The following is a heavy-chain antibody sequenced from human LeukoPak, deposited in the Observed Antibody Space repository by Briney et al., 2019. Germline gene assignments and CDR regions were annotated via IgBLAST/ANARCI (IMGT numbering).Heavy chain of an antibody. D-gene: IGHD2-2*02. CDR2: INGDGTTI. CDR1: GFTFGDYY. CDR3: ARYPLQYYYYFLDV. V-gene: IGHV3-11*01. Sequence: PGGSLRLSCTASGFTFGDYYMTWIRQAPGKGLDWLSCINGDGTTIHYAESVKGRFTISRDNGKKSVYLHINSLRAEDTAVYYCARYPLQYYYYFLDVWGKGTTVTVSS. J-gene: IGHJ6*04.